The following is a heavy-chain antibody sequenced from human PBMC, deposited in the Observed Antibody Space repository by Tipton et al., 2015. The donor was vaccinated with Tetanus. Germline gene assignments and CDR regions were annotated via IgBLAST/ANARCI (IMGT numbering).Heavy chain of an antibody. CDR1: GGSLSRYY. D-gene: IGHD1-20*01. Sequence: AGLVKPSDTLSLTCAVYGGSLSRYYWTWIRQPPGKGLEWIGEVDDSGSTNYSPSLKSRVTISLDTSKNELSLTLRSVTAADTAVYYCGRAAGGGRRINGPAGIDYWGQGTLVTVSS. CDR2: VDDSGST. J-gene: IGHJ4*02. V-gene: IGHV4-34*01. CDR3: GRAAGGGRRINGPAGIDY.